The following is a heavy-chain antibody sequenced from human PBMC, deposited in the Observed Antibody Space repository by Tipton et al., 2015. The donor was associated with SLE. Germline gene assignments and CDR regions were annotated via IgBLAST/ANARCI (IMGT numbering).Heavy chain of an antibody. D-gene: IGHD3-3*01. Sequence: QLVQSGAEVKKPGASVKVSCMSSGYNFIIYGISWVRQAHGQGLEGMGWINPYDATTNYEKKTQGRVTMTTDTCTSTAYMELSSRRSDGPAVYYCASLGVVPRAWGPGARVTFSS. CDR2: INPYDATT. J-gene: IGHJ5*01. CDR1: GYNFIIYG. CDR3: ASLGVVPRA. V-gene: IGHV1-18*01.